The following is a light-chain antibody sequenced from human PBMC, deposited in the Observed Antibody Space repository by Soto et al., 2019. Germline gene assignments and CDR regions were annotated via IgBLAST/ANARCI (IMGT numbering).Light chain of an antibody. J-gene: IGKJ1*01. CDR3: QHYDNFRT. CDR2: VAS. V-gene: IGKV3-20*01. Sequence: EIVLTQSPGTLSLSPGERATLSCRASQSVDSRFLAWYQQKRGQAPRVLMYVASFKATGIPERFSGSGAGKDFTLSIRRLEPEYFAVYYCQHYDNFRTFGQGTKVEMK. CDR1: QSVDSRF.